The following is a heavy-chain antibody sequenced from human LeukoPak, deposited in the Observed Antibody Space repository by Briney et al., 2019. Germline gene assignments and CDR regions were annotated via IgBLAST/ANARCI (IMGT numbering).Heavy chain of an antibody. CDR2: INPSGGST. J-gene: IGHJ4*02. CDR3: ARYDGIIRGVGFDY. Sequence: ASVRVSCKTSGYTFTIYYMHWVRQAPGQGLEWMGIINPSGGSTSYAQKFQGRVTMTRDTSTSTVYMELSSLRSEDTALYYCARYDGIIRGVGFDYWGQGTLVTVSS. V-gene: IGHV1-46*01. D-gene: IGHD3-10*01. CDR1: GYTFTIYY.